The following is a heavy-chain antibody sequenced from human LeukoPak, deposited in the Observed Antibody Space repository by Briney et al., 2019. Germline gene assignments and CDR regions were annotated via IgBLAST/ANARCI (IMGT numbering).Heavy chain of an antibody. J-gene: IGHJ5*02. Sequence: SVKVSCKASGGTFSSYAIRWVRQAPGQGLEWMGGIIPIFGTANYAQKIQGRVTITADESTSTAYMELSSLRSEDTAVYYCASDRNLGGYSGYDPYNWFDPWGQGTLVTVSS. D-gene: IGHD5-12*01. CDR3: ASDRNLGGYSGYDPYNWFDP. V-gene: IGHV1-69*13. CDR2: IIPIFGTA. CDR1: GGTFSSYA.